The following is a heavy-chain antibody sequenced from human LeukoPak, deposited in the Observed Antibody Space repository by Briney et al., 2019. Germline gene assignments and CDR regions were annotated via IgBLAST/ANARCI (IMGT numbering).Heavy chain of an antibody. Sequence: GESLKVSCKASGYTFTSYWIGWVRQMPGKGLEWMGIIYPGDSDTRYSPSFQGQVTISADKSISTAYLQWSSLKASDTAMYYCASGYSSGWTIFDYWGQGTLVTVSS. CDR2: IYPGDSDT. CDR1: GYTFTSYW. V-gene: IGHV5-51*01. D-gene: IGHD6-19*01. CDR3: ASGYSSGWTIFDY. J-gene: IGHJ4*02.